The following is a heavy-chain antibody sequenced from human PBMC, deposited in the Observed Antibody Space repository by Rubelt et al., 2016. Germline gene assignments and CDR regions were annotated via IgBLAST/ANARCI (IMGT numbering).Heavy chain of an antibody. J-gene: IGHJ6*02. D-gene: IGHD3-10*01. V-gene: IGHV1-18*01. CDR3: ARGTMVRGAPDV. CDR1: GYTFNSYG. CDR2: ISVYTGNT. Sequence: QVQLAQSGAEVKKPGASVKVSCKASGYTFNSYGISWVRQAPGQGLEWMGWISVYTGNTNYAQKLQGRVTRTTGTSTSTADMELRSLGSDDTAVYYCARGTMVRGAPDVWGQGTTVTVSS.